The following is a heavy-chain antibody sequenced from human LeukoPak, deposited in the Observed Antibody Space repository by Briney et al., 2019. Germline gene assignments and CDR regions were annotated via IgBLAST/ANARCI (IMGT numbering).Heavy chain of an antibody. J-gene: IGHJ4*02. CDR3: VSARYSSGWYYFDY. CDR1: GGSISSSSYY. V-gene: IGHV4-39*07. Sequence: SETLSLTCTVSGGSISSSSYYWGWIRQPPGKGLEWIGSIYYSGSTYYNPSLKSRVTISVDTSKNQFSLKLSSVTAADTAVYYCVSARYSSGWYYFDYWGQGTLVTVSS. CDR2: IYYSGST. D-gene: IGHD6-19*01.